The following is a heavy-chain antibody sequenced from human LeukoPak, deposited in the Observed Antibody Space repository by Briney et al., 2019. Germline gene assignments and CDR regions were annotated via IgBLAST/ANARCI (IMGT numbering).Heavy chain of an antibody. Sequence: GGSLRLSCAASGFTFDDHTMHWVRQAPGRGLEWISLISSDGVTTHYADSVKGRFTISRDNSKNTLYLQMNSLRAEDTAVYYCAKAVGLAGGQGTLVTVSS. CDR3: AKAVGLA. CDR1: GFTFDDHT. V-gene: IGHV3-23*03. J-gene: IGHJ4*02. D-gene: IGHD2-21*01. CDR2: ISSDGVTT.